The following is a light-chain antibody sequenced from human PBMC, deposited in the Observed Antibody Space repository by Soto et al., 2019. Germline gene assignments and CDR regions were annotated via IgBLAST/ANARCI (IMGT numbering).Light chain of an antibody. J-gene: IGLJ1*01. V-gene: IGLV1-44*01. CDR1: SSNIGSNT. CDR3: SSFTNTITRYA. CDR2: SNN. Sequence: QSVLTQPPSASGTPGQRVTISCSGSSSNIGSNTVNWYQQLPGTAPKLLIYSNNQRPSGVPDRFSGSKSGTSASLAISGLQSEDEADYYCSSFTNTITRYAFGTGTKVTV.